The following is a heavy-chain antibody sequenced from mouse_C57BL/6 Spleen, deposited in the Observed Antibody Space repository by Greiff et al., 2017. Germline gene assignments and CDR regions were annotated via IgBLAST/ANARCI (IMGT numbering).Heavy chain of an antibody. V-gene: IGHV1-72*01. CDR2: IDPNSGGT. J-gene: IGHJ4*01. D-gene: IGHD1-1*01. CDR3: ARYRISATVVDAIDY. CDR1: GYTFTSYW. Sequence: QVQLQQPGAELVKPGASVKLSCKATGYTFTSYWMHWVKQRPGRGLEWIGRIDPNSGGTKYNAQFKSKATLTVAKSSSTAYMTLCILTSEDAAVDDCARYRISATVVDAIDYWGQGTSVTVSS.